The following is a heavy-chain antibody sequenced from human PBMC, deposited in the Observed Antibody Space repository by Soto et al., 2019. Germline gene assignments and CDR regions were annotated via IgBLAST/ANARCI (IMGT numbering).Heavy chain of an antibody. J-gene: IGHJ1*01. CDR2: ISYDGKNI. CDR1: GFNLDSYA. Sequence: VESGGGVVQPGRSLRLSCAASGFNLDSYAMNWVRQTPGKGHEWVATISYDGKNIYYADFVRGRFTISKDNSNNTLYLRLSSLIPEDTAIYYWARDYGALPADRFQYWGQGTLGTVSS. CDR3: ARDYGALPADRFQY. V-gene: IGHV3-30*03. D-gene: IGHD3-10*01.